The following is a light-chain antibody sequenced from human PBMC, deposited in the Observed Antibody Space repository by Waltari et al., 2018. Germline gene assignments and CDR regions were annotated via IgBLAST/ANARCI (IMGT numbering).Light chain of an antibody. J-gene: IGLJ1*01. CDR1: SSDVGNYNY. CDR3: SSYSSISFLV. V-gene: IGLV2-14*01. Sequence: QSALTQPASVSGSPGQSITISCTGTSSDVGNYNYVSWYQQHPGKAPKLMIHEVKNRPSGVSNRFSGSKSGDTASLTISGLQGEDEADYYCSSYSSISFLVFGSGTTVTVL. CDR2: EVK.